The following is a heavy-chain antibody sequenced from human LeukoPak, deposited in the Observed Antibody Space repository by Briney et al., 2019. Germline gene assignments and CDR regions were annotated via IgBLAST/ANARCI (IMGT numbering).Heavy chain of an antibody. CDR3: AQSRSGYDVLTASFN. Sequence: GGSLRLSCAASGFTFSSYAMSWVRQAPGKGLEWVSAISGSGGSTYYADSVKGRFTISRDNSKNTLYLQMNSLRAEDTAVYYCAQSRSGYDVLTASFNWGQGTLVTVSS. CDR2: ISGSGGST. CDR1: GFTFSSYA. J-gene: IGHJ4*02. V-gene: IGHV3-23*01. D-gene: IGHD3-9*01.